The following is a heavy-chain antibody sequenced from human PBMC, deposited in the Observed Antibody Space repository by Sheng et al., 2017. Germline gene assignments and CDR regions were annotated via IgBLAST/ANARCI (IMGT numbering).Heavy chain of an antibody. Sequence: QVQLVESGGGVVQPGRSLRLSCAASGFTFSSYGMHWVRQAPGKGLEWVAVISYDGSNKYYADSVKGRFTISRDNSKNTLYLQMNSLRAEDTAVYYCAKDLVGLFYYYYGMDVWDQGP. CDR1: GFTFSSYG. V-gene: IGHV3-30*18. J-gene: IGHJ6*02. CDR2: ISYDGSNK. CDR3: AKDLVGLFYYYYGMDV. D-gene: IGHD3-10*01.